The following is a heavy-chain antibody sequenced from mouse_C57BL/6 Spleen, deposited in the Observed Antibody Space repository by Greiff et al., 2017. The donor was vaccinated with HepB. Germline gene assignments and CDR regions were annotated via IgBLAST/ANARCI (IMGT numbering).Heavy chain of an antibody. CDR2: IYPRSGNT. Sequence: VQLQQSGAELARPGASVKLSCKASGYTFTSYGISWVKQRTGQGLEWIGEIYPRSGNTYYNEKFKGKATLTADKSSSTAYMELRSLTSEDSAVYFCARRDYGNYEDYAMDYWGQGTSVTVSS. D-gene: IGHD2-1*01. J-gene: IGHJ4*01. CDR1: GYTFTSYG. CDR3: ARRDYGNYEDYAMDY. V-gene: IGHV1-81*01.